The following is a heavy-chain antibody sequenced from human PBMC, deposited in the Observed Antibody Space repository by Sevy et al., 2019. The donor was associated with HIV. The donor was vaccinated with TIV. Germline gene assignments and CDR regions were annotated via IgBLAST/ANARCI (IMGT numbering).Heavy chain of an antibody. CDR2: ISGSGVST. Sequence: GGSLRLSCAVSGFSFDSYGMTWVRQAPGKGLEWVSGISGSGVSTYYADSVKGRFIISRDNSKNTLYLQMNSLRAEDTAVYYCARDPGLRFLEWSFDYWGQGTLVTVSS. CDR3: ARDPGLRFLEWSFDY. D-gene: IGHD3-3*01. J-gene: IGHJ4*02. CDR1: GFSFDSYG. V-gene: IGHV3-23*01.